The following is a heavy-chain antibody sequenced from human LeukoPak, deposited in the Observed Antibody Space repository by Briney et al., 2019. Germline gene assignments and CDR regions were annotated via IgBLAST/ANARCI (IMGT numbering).Heavy chain of an antibody. CDR1: GGTFSSYA. CDR3: VRAAGYSSSNYYYYMDV. D-gene: IGHD6-6*01. V-gene: IGHV1-69*05. Sequence: SVKVSCKASGGTFSSYAISWVRQAPGQGLEWMGGIIPIFGTANYAQKFQGRVTITTDESTSTAYMELSSLRSEDTAVYYCVRAAGYSSSNYYYYMDVWGKGTTVTVSS. CDR2: IIPIFGTA. J-gene: IGHJ6*03.